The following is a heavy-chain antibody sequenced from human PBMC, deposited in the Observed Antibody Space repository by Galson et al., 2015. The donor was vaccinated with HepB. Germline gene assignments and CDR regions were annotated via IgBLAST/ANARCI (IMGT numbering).Heavy chain of an antibody. CDR3: ARTPYYGSGSYHNAWFDP. CDR1: GYTFNSYA. Sequence: SVKVSCKASGYTFNSYALNWVRQAPGQGLEWMGWINTNTGNPTYAQGFTGRFVFSLDTSVTTAYLQISSLKAEDTAVYYCARTPYYGSGSYHNAWFDPWGQGTLVTVSS. J-gene: IGHJ5*02. CDR2: INTNTGNP. V-gene: IGHV7-4-1*02. D-gene: IGHD3-10*01.